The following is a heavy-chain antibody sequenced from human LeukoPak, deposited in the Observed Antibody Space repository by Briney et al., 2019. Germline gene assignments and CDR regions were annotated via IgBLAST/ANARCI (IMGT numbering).Heavy chain of an antibody. CDR3: AKDLIDYYDSSGYPDY. Sequence: GRSLRLSCAASGFTFSTYGMHWVRQAPGKGLEWVAFIRYDGSNKYYADSVKGRFTISRDNSKNTLYLQMNSLRAEDTAVYYCAKDLIDYYDSSGYPDYWGQGTLVTVSS. CDR1: GFTFSTYG. V-gene: IGHV3-30*02. CDR2: IRYDGSNK. J-gene: IGHJ4*02. D-gene: IGHD3-22*01.